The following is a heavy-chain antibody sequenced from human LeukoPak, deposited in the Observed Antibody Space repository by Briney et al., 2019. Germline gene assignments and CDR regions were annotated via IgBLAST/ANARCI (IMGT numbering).Heavy chain of an antibody. D-gene: IGHD3-22*01. CDR3: AKDLAYYDSSGYPD. Sequence: GGSLRLSCAASGLTFSSHWMHWVRQAPGKGLEWVSGISGSGGSTYYADSVKGRFTISRDNSRNTLYLQMNSLRAEDTAVYYCAKDLAYYDSSGYPDWGQGTLVTVSS. J-gene: IGHJ4*02. V-gene: IGHV3-23*01. CDR2: ISGSGGST. CDR1: GLTFSSHW.